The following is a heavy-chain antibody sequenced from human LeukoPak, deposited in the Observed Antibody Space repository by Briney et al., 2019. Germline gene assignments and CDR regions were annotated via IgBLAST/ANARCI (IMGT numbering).Heavy chain of an antibody. CDR2: INPNSGGT. CDR1: GYTFTGYY. V-gene: IGHV1-2*02. Sequence: ASVTVSCKASGYTFTGYYMHWVRQAPGQGLEWMGWINPNSGGTNYAQKFQGRVTMTRDTSISTAYMELSRLRSDDTAVYYCARDKEAANAYYYYYMDVWGKGTTVTVSS. J-gene: IGHJ6*03. D-gene: IGHD2-15*01. CDR3: ARDKEAANAYYYYYMDV.